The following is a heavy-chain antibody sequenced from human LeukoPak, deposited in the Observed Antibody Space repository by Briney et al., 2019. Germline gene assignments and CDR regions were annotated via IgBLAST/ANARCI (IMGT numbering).Heavy chain of an antibody. CDR2: ISAHNGNT. V-gene: IGHV1-18*01. J-gene: IGHJ4*02. D-gene: IGHD4-11*01. CDR1: GYIFTSYG. CDR3: ARAQTTLLLDY. Sequence: GASVKVSCKASGYIFTSYGIIWVRQAPGQGLQWMGWISAHNGNTNYAQKLQGRVTMTTDTSTSTVYMELRSLRSDDTAVYYSARAQTTLLLDYWGQGTLVTVSS.